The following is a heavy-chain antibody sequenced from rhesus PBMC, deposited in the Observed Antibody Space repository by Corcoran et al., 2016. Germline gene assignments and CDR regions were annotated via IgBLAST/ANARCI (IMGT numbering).Heavy chain of an antibody. CDR1: GYSFTSFW. CDR2: IDPTDSNT. Sequence: EVQLVQSGAEVKRPGESLKISCKTSGYSFTSFWISWVGQMPGEGLEWMGAIDPTDSNTRYSPSFQGQVTISSDKSISTAYLQWSSLKASDSATYNCAKGQLGGGLDSWGQGVVVIVSS. D-gene: IGHD3-3*01. V-gene: IGHV5-2*01. CDR3: AKGQLGGGLDS. J-gene: IGHJ6*01.